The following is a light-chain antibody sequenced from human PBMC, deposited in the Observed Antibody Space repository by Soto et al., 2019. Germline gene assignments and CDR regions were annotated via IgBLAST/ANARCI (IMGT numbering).Light chain of an antibody. CDR2: DAS. CDR1: QDINNY. J-gene: IGKJ1*01. CDR3: QQYEDLPRT. V-gene: IGKV1-33*01. Sequence: DIQMTQSPSSLSASVGDRVTITCQASQDINNYLNWYQQKPGKAPKLLIYDASNLETGVPSRFSGSGSGTDFTLTISSLQPEDIATYYCQQYEDLPRTFDQGTKVEIK.